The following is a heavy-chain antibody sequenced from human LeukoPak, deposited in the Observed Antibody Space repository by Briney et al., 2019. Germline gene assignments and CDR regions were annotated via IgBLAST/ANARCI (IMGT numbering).Heavy chain of an antibody. CDR3: ASSRYFYDSSGQNYYFDS. J-gene: IGHJ4*02. Sequence: SETLSLTCTVSGRSITDYYGRWIRRPPGKGREGIGYIYYSGITNYNPTLKSRVTISVDTSKNQFSLKLSSVTAADTAVYYCASSRYFYDSSGQNYYFDSWGQGTLVTVSS. CDR2: IYYSGIT. D-gene: IGHD3-22*01. CDR1: GRSITDYY. V-gene: IGHV4-59*13.